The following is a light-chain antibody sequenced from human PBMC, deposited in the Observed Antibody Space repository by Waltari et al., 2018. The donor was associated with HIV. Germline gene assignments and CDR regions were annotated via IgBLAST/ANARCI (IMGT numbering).Light chain of an antibody. V-gene: IGKV3-11*01. Sequence: EIVLPHSPATPSVSHGERPTLSCRASQSVNNYLAWYQQKPGQAPRLLIYDASSRATGIPARFSGSGSGTDFTRTISSLESEDFAVYYCQQRAYWPITFGPGTKVDI. CDR1: QSVNNY. J-gene: IGKJ3*01. CDR2: DAS. CDR3: QQRAYWPIT.